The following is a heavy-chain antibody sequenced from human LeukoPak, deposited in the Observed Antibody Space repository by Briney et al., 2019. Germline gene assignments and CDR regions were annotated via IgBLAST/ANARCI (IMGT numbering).Heavy chain of an antibody. CDR1: GFTFSSYA. CDR3: AKDPRGHDYGGSHFDY. V-gene: IGHV3-23*01. CDR2: ISGSGGST. J-gene: IGHJ4*02. D-gene: IGHD4-23*01. Sequence: PGGSLRLSCAASGFTFSSYAMSWVRQAPGKGLEWVSAISGSGGSTYYADSVRGRFTISRDNSKNTLYLQMNSLRAEDTAVYYCAKDPRGHDYGGSHFDYWGQGTLVTVSS.